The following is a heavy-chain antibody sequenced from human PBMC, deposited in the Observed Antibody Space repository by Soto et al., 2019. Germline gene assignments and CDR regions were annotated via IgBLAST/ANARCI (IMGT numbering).Heavy chain of an antibody. CDR2: IVGSDAKT. CDR3: AKWTYLDF. D-gene: IGHD5-12*01. Sequence: GWSLRLSCAASGFTFSSFALTWVRQAPGQGLEWVATIVGSDAKTHYADSVKGRFSISRDTSRNTVYLQMNNLRADDTAIYYCAKWTYLDFWGQGTQITVSS. CDR1: GFTFSSFA. J-gene: IGHJ4*02. V-gene: IGHV3-23*01.